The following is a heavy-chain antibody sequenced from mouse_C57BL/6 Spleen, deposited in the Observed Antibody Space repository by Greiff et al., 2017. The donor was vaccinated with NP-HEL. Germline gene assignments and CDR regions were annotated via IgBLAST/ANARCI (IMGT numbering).Heavy chain of an antibody. J-gene: IGHJ2*01. V-gene: IGHV2-5*01. CDR3: AIPYYYGSSYNYFDY. Sequence: QVQLKESGPGLVQPSQSLSITCTVSGFSLTSYGVHWVRQSPGKGLEWLGVIWRGGSTDYNAAFMSRLSITKDNSKSQVFFKMNSLQADDTAIYYCAIPYYYGSSYNYFDYWGQGTTLTVSS. D-gene: IGHD1-1*01. CDR2: IWRGGST. CDR1: GFSLTSYG.